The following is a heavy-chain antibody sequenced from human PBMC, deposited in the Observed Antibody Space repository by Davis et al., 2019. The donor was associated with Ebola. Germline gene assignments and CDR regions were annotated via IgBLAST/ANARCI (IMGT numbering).Heavy chain of an antibody. D-gene: IGHD3-9*01. CDR1: GYTFTSYG. Sequence: ASVKVSCKASGYTFTSYGISWVRQAPGQGLEWMGWINTNTGNPTYAQGFTGRFVFSLDTSVSTAYLQISSLKAEDTAVYYCARSPGWLLYLGDYGMDVWGKGTTVTVSS. CDR2: INTNTGNP. CDR3: ARSPGWLLYLGDYGMDV. V-gene: IGHV7-4-1*02. J-gene: IGHJ6*04.